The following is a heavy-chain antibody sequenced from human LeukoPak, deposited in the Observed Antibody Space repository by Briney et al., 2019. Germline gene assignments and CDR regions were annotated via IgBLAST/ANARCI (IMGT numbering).Heavy chain of an antibody. CDR2: IYYSGST. CDR3: AREYSAFDY. Sequence: SETLSLTCSVSGGSISTSSDYKWTWIRQPPRKGLEWIGYIYYSGSTNYNPSLQSRVTISVDTSNNQFSLKLTSVTAADTAVYYCAREYSAFDYWGQGTLVTVSS. CDR1: GGSISTSSDY. J-gene: IGHJ4*02. V-gene: IGHV4-61*08. D-gene: IGHD5-12*01.